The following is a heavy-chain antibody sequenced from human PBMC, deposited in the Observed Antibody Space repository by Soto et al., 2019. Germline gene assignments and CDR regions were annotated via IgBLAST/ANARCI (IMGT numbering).Heavy chain of an antibody. CDR3: VKDEAVAGDYYYYYYGMDV. CDR1: GFTFSSYG. V-gene: IGHV3-30*18. D-gene: IGHD6-19*01. Sequence: PGGSLRLSCAASGFTFSSYGMHWVRQAPGKGLEWVAVISYDGSNKYYADSVKGRFTISRDNSKNTLYLQMNSLRAEDTAVYYCVKDEAVAGDYYYYYYGMDVWGQGTTVTVSS. J-gene: IGHJ6*02. CDR2: ISYDGSNK.